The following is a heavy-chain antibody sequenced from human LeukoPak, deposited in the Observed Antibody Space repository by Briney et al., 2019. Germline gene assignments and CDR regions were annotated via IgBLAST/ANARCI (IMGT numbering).Heavy chain of an antibody. V-gene: IGHV3-7*01. D-gene: IGHD3-22*01. CDR2: IKNDGSGK. J-gene: IGHJ4*02. Sequence: PGGSLRLSCAASGFTFSSYWMSWVRQTPGKGLGWVANIKNDGSGKYYVDSVRGRFTISRDNAKSSLYLQMNSLRAEDTAVYYCARDRSNERYYYDSSGDFDHWGQGTLVTVSS. CDR3: ARDRSNERYYYDSSGDFDH. CDR1: GFTFSSYW.